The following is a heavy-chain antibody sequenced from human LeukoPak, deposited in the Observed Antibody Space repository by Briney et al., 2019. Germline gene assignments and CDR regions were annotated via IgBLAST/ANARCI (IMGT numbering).Heavy chain of an antibody. V-gene: IGHV3-64*02. D-gene: IGHD1-20*01. J-gene: IGHJ4*02. CDR2: ISGNGGST. CDR1: GFTFSSYT. CDR3: AKGVGYNTGWYYSDS. Sequence: GGSLRLSCAASGFTFSSYTIHWVRQAPGKGLEYVSAISGNGGSTYYADSVKGRFTISRDNSKNTLYLQMGSLRAEDMAVYYCAKGVGYNTGWYYSDSWGQGTLVTVSS.